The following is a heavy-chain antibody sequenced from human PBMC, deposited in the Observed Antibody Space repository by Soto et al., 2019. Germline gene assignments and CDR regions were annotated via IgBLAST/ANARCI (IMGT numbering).Heavy chain of an antibody. CDR3: AMGRYFESLLDPYYYYGMDV. V-gene: IGHV1-69*13. J-gene: IGHJ6*02. CDR2: IIPIFGTA. CDR1: GGTFSSYA. Sequence: SVKVSCKASGGTFSSYAISWVRQAPGQGLEWMGGIIPIFGTANYAQKFQGRVTITADESTSTAYMELSSLRSEDTAVYYCAMGRYFESLLDPYYYYGMDVWGQATTVTVSS. D-gene: IGHD3-9*01.